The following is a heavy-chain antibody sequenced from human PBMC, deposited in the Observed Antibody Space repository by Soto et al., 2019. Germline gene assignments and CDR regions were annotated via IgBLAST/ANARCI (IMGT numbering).Heavy chain of an antibody. CDR1: GGYISSYC. D-gene: IGHD2-15*01. Sequence: ASETLSLTCTVSGGYISSYCWSWIRQPPGKGLEWIGYMYYGGRTNYNPSLKSRVTISVDTSKMQVSLKLSSVTAADTAVYFCARGTPSPLIVRSSRGPWFDPWGQGTLVTVSS. CDR2: MYYGGRT. CDR3: ARGTPSPLIVRSSRGPWFDP. V-gene: IGHV4-59*08. J-gene: IGHJ5*02.